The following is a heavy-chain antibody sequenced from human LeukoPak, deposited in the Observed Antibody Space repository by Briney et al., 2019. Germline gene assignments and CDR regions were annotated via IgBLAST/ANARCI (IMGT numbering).Heavy chain of an antibody. J-gene: IGHJ1*01. CDR3: ARGPYCSSTSCSATTFQH. CDR1: GGSFSGYY. D-gene: IGHD2-2*01. CDR2: INHSGST. V-gene: IGHV4-34*01. Sequence: TSETLSLTCAVYGGSFSGYYWSWIRQPPGKGLEWIGEINHSGSTNYNPSLKSRVTISVDTSKNQFSLRLSSVTAADTAVYYCARGPYCSSTSCSATTFQHWGQGTLVTVSS.